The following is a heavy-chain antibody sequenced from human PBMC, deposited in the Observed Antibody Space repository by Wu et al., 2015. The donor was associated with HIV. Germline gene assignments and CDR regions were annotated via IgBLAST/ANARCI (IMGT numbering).Heavy chain of an antibody. CDR1: GGTFSSYA. J-gene: IGHJ6*03. D-gene: IGHD1-1*01. CDR3: ATRYLFSIKRTNKLEDYYYYMDV. Sequence: QVQLVQSGAEVKKPGSSVKVSCKASGGTFSSYAISWVRQAPGQGLEWMGGIIPIFGTANYAQKFQGRVTITADESTSTAYMELSSLRSEDTAVYYCATRYLFSIKRTNKLEDYYYYMDVWGKGPRSPSP. CDR2: IIPIFGTA. V-gene: IGHV1-69*12.